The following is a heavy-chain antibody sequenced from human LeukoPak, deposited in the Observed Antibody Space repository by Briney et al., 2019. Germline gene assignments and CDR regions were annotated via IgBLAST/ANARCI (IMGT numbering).Heavy chain of an antibody. V-gene: IGHV3-23*01. CDR2: ISGSGGST. D-gene: IGHD3-3*01. J-gene: IGHJ6*02. CDR3: AKVGPYYDFWSGPPRPYYYYYYGMDV. CDR1: GGSISSSSYY. Sequence: ETLSLTCTVSGGSISSSSYYWGWIRQPPGKGLEWVSAISGSGGSTYYADSVKGRFTISRDNSKNTLYLQMNSLRAEDTAVYYCAKVGPYYDFWSGPPRPYYYYYYGMDVWGQGTTVTVSS.